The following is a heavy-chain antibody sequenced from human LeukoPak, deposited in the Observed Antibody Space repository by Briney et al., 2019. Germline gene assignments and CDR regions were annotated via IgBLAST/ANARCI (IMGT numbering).Heavy chain of an antibody. CDR1: GDSISGYY. CDR3: ARSPGYYFDY. Sequence: SETLSLTCTVSGDSISGYYWSWIRQPPGEGLEWIGYVYSSWNANYNPSLKSRVTISVDTSQNQVSLKLSSVTAADTAVYYCARSPGYYFDYWGQGTLATVSS. V-gene: IGHV4-59*01. CDR2: VYSSWNA. D-gene: IGHD3-9*01. J-gene: IGHJ4*02.